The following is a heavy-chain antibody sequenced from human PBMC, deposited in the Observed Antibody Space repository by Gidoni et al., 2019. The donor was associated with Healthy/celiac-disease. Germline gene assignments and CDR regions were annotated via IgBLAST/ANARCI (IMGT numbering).Heavy chain of an antibody. Sequence: VGFIRSKVYGGTTEYAASVKGRFTISRDDSKSIAYLQMNSLKTEDTAVYYCTREAYYYDSSGYHDYWGQGTLVTVSS. CDR3: TREAYYYDSSGYHDY. V-gene: IGHV3-49*02. CDR2: IRSKVYGGTT. D-gene: IGHD3-22*01. J-gene: IGHJ4*02.